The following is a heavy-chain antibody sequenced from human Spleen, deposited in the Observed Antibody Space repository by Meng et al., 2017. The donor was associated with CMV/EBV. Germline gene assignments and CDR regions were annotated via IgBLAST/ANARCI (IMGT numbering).Heavy chain of an antibody. V-gene: IGHV3-30-3*01. D-gene: IGHD1-26*01. J-gene: IGHJ6*01. CDR1: GFTFSSYA. CDR2: ISYDGSNK. Sequence: GGSLRLSCAASGFTFSSYAMHWVRQAPGKGLEWVAVISYDGSNKYYADSVKGRFTISRDNSKNTLYLQMNSLRAEDTAVYYWARARCGSSLGCGMDVWGQGTTVTVSS. CDR3: ARARCGSSLGCGMDV.